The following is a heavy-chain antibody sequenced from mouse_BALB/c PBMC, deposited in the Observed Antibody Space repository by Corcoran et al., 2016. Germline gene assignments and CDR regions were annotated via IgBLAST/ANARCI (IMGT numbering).Heavy chain of an antibody. D-gene: IGHD2-1*01. Sequence: DVQLQQSGPELVKPGASVKMSCKASGYTFTSYVMHWVKQKPGQGLGWIGYINPYNDGTKYNEKFKGKATLTSDKSSSTAYMELSSLTSEDSAVYYCAIYGNYGWFAYWGQGTLVTVSA. CDR1: GYTFTSYV. CDR2: INPYNDGT. V-gene: IGHV1S136*01. J-gene: IGHJ3*01. CDR3: AIYGNYGWFAY.